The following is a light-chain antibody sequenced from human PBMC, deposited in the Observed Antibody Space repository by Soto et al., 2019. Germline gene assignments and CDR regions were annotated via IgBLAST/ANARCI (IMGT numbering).Light chain of an antibody. V-gene: IGKV4-1*01. CDR3: QQYYCLWT. Sequence: DIVMTQSPDSLAVSLGERATINCKSSQSVLYSSNNKNYLAWYQQKPGQPPKLLIYWASTRESGVPDRFSGSGSGTDFSLTISSLQAEDVAVYYCQQYYCLWTFGQGTKVEIK. CDR1: QSVLYSSNNKNY. J-gene: IGKJ1*01. CDR2: WAS.